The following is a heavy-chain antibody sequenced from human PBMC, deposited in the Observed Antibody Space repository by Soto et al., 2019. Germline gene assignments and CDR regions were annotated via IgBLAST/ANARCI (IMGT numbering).Heavy chain of an antibody. CDR1: SDSITNYY. D-gene: IGHD2-15*01. CDR3: ARVGGTRGWY. J-gene: IGHJ4*02. V-gene: IGHV4-59*01. Sequence: QVQLQESGPGLVKPSETLSLTCTVSSDSITNYYWSWIRQSPGKGLEWIGYIHDSGRSNYNPSLKSRVKISVDTSKKQFSLKLNSVTAAATAVYYCARVGGTRGWYWGQGTLVTVSS. CDR2: IHDSGRS.